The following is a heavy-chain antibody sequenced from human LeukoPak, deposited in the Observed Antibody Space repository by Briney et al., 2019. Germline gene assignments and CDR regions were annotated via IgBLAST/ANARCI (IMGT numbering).Heavy chain of an antibody. CDR2: IKQDGSEK. J-gene: IGHJ4*02. D-gene: IGHD3-16*01. CDR1: GFTFRSYW. CDR3: GRALGGGPLDY. Sequence: SGGSPRLSCAASGFTFRSYWMSWVRQAPGKGLEWVANIKQDGSEKYYVDSVKGRFTISRDNAKNSLYLQMNSLRAEDTAVYYCGRALGGGPLDYWGQGTLVTVSS. V-gene: IGHV3-7*01.